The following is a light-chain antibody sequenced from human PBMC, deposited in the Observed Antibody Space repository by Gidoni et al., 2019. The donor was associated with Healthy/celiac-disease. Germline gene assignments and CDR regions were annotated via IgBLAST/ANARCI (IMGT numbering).Light chain of an antibody. CDR1: SSDVGGYNY. Sequence: QSALTQPASVSGSPGQSITISCTGTSSDVGGYNYVSWYQQHPGNAPQLMIYEVSNRPSWVSHRFSGSQSGNPASLTISGLQAEDEAVYYCSSYTSSSTRVFGGGTKLTVL. CDR3: SSYTSSSTRV. V-gene: IGLV2-14*01. J-gene: IGLJ3*02. CDR2: EVS.